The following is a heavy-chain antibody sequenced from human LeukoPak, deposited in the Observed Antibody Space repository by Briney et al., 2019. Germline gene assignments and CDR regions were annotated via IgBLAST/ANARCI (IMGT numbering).Heavy chain of an antibody. Sequence: PSETLSLTCAVSGYSISSDYYWGWIRQPPGKGLEWIGSIYHSGSTFYNPSLKSRVTISVDTSKNQFSLKLSSVTAADTAVYYCARHVETAGYCSSTSCYGGYYYYMDVWGKGTTVTVSS. CDR3: ARHVETAGYCSSTSCYGGYYYYMDV. J-gene: IGHJ6*03. CDR1: GYSISSDYY. D-gene: IGHD2-2*01. CDR2: IYHSGST. V-gene: IGHV4-38-2*01.